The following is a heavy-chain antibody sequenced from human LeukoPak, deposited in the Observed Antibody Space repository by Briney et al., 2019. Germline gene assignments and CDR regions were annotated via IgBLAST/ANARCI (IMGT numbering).Heavy chain of an antibody. CDR1: GGSISSGGYY. Sequence: PSQTLSLTCTVSGGSISSGGYYWSWIRQHPGKGLEWIGYIYYSGSTYYNPSLKSRVTISVDTSKNQFSLKLSSVTAADTAVYYCATAEHITIFGVVIDGWFDPWGQGTLVTVSS. CDR2: IYYSGST. D-gene: IGHD3-3*01. J-gene: IGHJ5*02. V-gene: IGHV4-31*03. CDR3: ATAEHITIFGVVIDGWFDP.